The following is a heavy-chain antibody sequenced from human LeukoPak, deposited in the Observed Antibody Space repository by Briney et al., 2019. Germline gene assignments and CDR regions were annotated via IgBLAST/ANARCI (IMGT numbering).Heavy chain of an antibody. Sequence: SETLSLTCAVYGGSFSGHYWSWIRQPPGKGLEWIGEINHSGSTNYNPSLKSRVTISVDTSKNQFSLKLSSVTAADTAVYYCARQGPLYYYGSGTYRDYFDYWGQGTLVTVSS. CDR2: INHSGST. J-gene: IGHJ4*02. D-gene: IGHD3-10*01. CDR1: GGSFSGHY. V-gene: IGHV4-34*01. CDR3: ARQGPLYYYGSGTYRDYFDY.